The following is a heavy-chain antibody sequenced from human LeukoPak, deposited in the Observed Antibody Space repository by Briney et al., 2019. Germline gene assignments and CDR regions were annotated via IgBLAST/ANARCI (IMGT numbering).Heavy chain of an antibody. CDR3: ARHEALIAAREADYYGMDV. V-gene: IGHV5-51*01. CDR2: IYPGDSDT. J-gene: IGHJ6*02. D-gene: IGHD6-6*01. Sequence: EESLKISCKGSGYSFTSSWIGWVRQMPGKGLEWMGIIYPGDSDTRYSPSFQGQVTISADKSISTAYLQWSSLKASDTAMYYCARHEALIAAREADYYGMDVWGQGTTVTVSS. CDR1: GYSFTSSW.